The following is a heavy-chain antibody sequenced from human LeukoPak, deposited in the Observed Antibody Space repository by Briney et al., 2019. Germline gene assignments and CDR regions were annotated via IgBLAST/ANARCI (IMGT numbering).Heavy chain of an antibody. CDR3: ARASGEATYWYFDL. Sequence: SETLSLTCTVSGGSISSYYWSWIRQPPGKGLEWIGYIYYSGSTNYNPSLKSRVTISVDTSKNQFSLKLSSVAAADTAVYYCARASGEATYWYFDLWGRGTLVTVSS. D-gene: IGHD1-26*01. CDR2: IYYSGST. V-gene: IGHV4-59*01. J-gene: IGHJ2*01. CDR1: GGSISSYY.